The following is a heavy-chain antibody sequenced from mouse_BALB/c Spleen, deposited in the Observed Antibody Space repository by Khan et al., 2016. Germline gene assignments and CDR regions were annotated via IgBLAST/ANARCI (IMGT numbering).Heavy chain of an antibody. CDR3: VRDTPFAY. V-gene: IGHV10S3*01. CDR2: IRSKSNNYAT. CDR1: GFTFNTNA. Sequence: EVQLVETGGGLVQPRGSLKLSCAASGFTFNTNAMNWVRQAPGKGLEWASRIRSKSNNYATYYADSVKDRFTISRDDSQSMLYLQMNNLKTEDTAMYYCVRDTPFAYWGQGTLVTVSA. J-gene: IGHJ3*01.